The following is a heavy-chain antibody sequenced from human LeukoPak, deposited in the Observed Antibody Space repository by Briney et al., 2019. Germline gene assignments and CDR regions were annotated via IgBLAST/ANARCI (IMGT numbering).Heavy chain of an antibody. J-gene: IGHJ5*02. V-gene: IGHV5-51*01. Sequence: GEPMEISCQASGYYFATYWIGWVRQVPGKGLERMAIIYPGASNTKYNPSFQGQVTISADKSINPAYLHWSSLRASDTAMYYCARGYCSGGSCYWFDPWGQGTLVTVSS. CDR2: IYPGASNT. CDR3: ARGYCSGGSCYWFDP. CDR1: GYYFATYW. D-gene: IGHD2-15*01.